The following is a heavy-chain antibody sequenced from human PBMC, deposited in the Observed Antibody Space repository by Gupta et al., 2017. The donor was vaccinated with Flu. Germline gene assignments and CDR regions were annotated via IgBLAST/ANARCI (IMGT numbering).Heavy chain of an antibody. D-gene: IGHD1-1*01. V-gene: IGHV1-69*06. CDR1: GGILSIYA. CDR3: ARVAGNDNWPDFDL. Sequence: QVQLVQSGAEVKKPGSSVKVSCKASGGILSIYAITWVRQTPGHGLEWMGGIIPIFGTANYAQRFQGRVTITADKSTSTAYMEVSSLRSEDTAVYYCARVAGNDNWPDFDLWGQGTLVTVSS. J-gene: IGHJ4*02. CDR2: IIPIFGTA.